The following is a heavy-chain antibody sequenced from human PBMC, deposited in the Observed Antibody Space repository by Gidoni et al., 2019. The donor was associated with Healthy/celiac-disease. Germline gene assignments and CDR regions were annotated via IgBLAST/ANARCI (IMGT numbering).Heavy chain of an antibody. J-gene: IGHJ4*02. CDR3: AKDGEPAEYDFWSGYYPYFGY. CDR1: GFTFSSYA. D-gene: IGHD3-3*01. Sequence: EVQLLESGGGLVPPGGYLRLSCAASGFTFSSYAMSWVRQAPGKGLEWVSAISGSGGSTYYADSVKGRFTISRDNSKNTLYLQMNSLRAEDTAVYYCAKDGEPAEYDFWSGYYPYFGYWGQGTLVTVSS. V-gene: IGHV3-23*01. CDR2: ISGSGGST.